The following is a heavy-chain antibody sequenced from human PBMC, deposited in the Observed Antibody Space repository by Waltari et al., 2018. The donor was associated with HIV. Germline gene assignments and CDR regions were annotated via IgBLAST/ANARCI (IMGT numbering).Heavy chain of an antibody. V-gene: IGHV3-30*18. CDR2: ISYDGSNK. CDR3: AKWAIAAAGSGYYYGMDV. J-gene: IGHJ6*02. D-gene: IGHD6-13*01. Sequence: QVQLVESGGGVVQPGRSLRLSCAASGFTFSSYGMHWVRQAPGKGLEWVAVISYDGSNKYYADSVKGRFTISRDNSKNTLYLQMNSLRAEDTAVYYCAKWAIAAAGSGYYYGMDVWGQGTTVTVSS. CDR1: GFTFSSYG.